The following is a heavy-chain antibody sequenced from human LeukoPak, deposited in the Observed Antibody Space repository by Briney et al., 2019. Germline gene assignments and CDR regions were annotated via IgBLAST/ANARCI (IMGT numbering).Heavy chain of an antibody. D-gene: IGHD2-2*01. CDR1: GGSFSGYY. CDR2: INHSGST. CDR3: ARGPNCSSTSCHRTFDY. Sequence: PSETLSLTCAVYGGSFSGYYWSWIRQPPGKGPEWIGEINHSGSTNYNPSLKSRVTISVDTSRNQFSLKLSSVTAADTAVYYCARGPNCSSTSCHRTFDYWGQGTLVTVSS. V-gene: IGHV4-34*01. J-gene: IGHJ4*02.